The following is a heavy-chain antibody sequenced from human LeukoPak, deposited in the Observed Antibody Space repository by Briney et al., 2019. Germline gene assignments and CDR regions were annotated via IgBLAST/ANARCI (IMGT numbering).Heavy chain of an antibody. V-gene: IGHV4-4*02. CDR3: AREIVGGFNPGAY. CDR1: PDSTTSNF. CDR2: IHRSGST. J-gene: IGHJ4*02. D-gene: IGHD1-14*01. Sequence: SETLSLTCTVSPDSTTSNFWSWVRQPPGKGLEWIGAIHRSGSTNYNPSLQSLVTISIDRTKNQIAVELSSVTAADKAVYYCAREIVGGFNPGAYWGQGTLVTVSS.